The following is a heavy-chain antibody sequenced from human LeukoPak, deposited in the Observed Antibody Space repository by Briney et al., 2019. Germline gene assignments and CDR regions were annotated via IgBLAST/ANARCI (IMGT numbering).Heavy chain of an antibody. CDR1: GGTFSSYA. D-gene: IGHD3-22*01. Sequence: SVKVSCKASGGTFSSYAISWVRQAPGQGLEWMGGIIPIFGTTNYAQKFQGRVTITRDLSPDTVYMELSSLRSEDTAVYYCAALIGTGYSIESWGQGTLVTVSS. CDR2: IIPIFGTT. V-gene: IGHV1-69*05. J-gene: IGHJ4*02. CDR3: AALIGTGYSIES.